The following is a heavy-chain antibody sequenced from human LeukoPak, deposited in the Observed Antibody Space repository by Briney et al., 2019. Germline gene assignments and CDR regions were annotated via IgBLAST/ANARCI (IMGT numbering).Heavy chain of an antibody. V-gene: IGHV1-2*06. D-gene: IGHD6-19*01. Sequence: ASVKVSCKASGYTFTGYYMHWVRQAPGQGLEWMGRINPNNGATNYAQKLQGRVTITGDTSTSTAYMELRSLRSDDTAVYYCARGGVAVAELFDYWGQGTLVTVSS. CDR3: ARGGVAVAELFDY. CDR2: INPNNGAT. CDR1: GYTFTGYY. J-gene: IGHJ4*02.